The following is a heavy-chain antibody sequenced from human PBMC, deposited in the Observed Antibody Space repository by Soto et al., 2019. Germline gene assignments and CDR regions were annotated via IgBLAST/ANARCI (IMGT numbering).Heavy chain of an antibody. J-gene: IGHJ5*02. D-gene: IGHD1-26*01. V-gene: IGHV4-31*03. Sequence: QVQLQESGPGLVEPSQTLSLVCSVSGDPLSYGGYYWSWVPQSPGKALEWIGFVYHTGATYYHPSLESRVTMAVDMSKNEFSVKLTSVTAADTATYYWAREGHSSWEWLDPWGQGILVTVSS. CDR1: GDPLSYGGYY. CDR2: VYHTGAT. CDR3: AREGHSSWEWLDP.